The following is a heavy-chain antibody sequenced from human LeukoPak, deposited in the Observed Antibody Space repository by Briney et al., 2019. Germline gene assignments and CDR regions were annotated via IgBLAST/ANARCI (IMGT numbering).Heavy chain of an antibody. D-gene: IGHD5-18*01. Sequence: ASVKVSCKASGGTFSSYAISWVRQAPGQGLEWVGGIFPIFGTANSAQKFQGRVTTTSDESTSTAYMKLSSLRSEDTAVYYCAGGNTAMVTVGFGTWGQGALGTVPS. CDR1: GGTFSSYA. CDR3: AGGNTAMVTVGFGT. CDR2: IFPIFGTA. V-gene: IGHV1-69*13. J-gene: IGHJ5*02.